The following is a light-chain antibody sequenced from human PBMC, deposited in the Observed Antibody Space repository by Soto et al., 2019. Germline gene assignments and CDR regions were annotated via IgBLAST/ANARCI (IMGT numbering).Light chain of an antibody. CDR2: QDT. Sequence: SYELTQPPSVSVSPGQTASITCSGDKLGYKFACWYQQKPGQSPVLVIFQDTKRPSGIPERFSGSNSGNTATLTISGTQAMDEADYYCQAWDSGTVVFGGGTKVTVL. CDR1: KLGYKF. V-gene: IGLV3-1*01. J-gene: IGLJ2*01. CDR3: QAWDSGTVV.